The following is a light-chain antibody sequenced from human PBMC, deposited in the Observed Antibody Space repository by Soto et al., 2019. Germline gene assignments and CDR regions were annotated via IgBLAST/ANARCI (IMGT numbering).Light chain of an antibody. CDR1: QGISSS. CDR2: TAS. Sequence: IHLTQSPSSLSASVGARVTVTCRASQGISSSLAWYQQKPGKAPKLLVYTASTLQSGVPSRFSGSGSGTDFTLTISSLQPEDFATYYCQQSYSTPLTFGGGTKVDIK. V-gene: IGKV1-39*01. J-gene: IGKJ4*01. CDR3: QQSYSTPLT.